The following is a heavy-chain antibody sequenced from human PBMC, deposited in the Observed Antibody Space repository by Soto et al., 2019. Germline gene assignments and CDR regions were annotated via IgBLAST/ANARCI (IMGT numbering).Heavy chain of an antibody. CDR1: GCTFGDFY. D-gene: IGHD3-3*01. CDR3: AAHEDYDFWSANY. CDR2: ISSSGSTI. V-gene: IGHV3-11*01. J-gene: IGHJ4*02. Sequence: PVRSMRLSSAAAGCTFGDFYTSCISQKPGKGLEWVSYISSSGSTIYYADSVKGRSTISRDNAKNSLYLQMNSLRAEDTAVYYCAAHEDYDFWSANYWGQGTLVTVSS.